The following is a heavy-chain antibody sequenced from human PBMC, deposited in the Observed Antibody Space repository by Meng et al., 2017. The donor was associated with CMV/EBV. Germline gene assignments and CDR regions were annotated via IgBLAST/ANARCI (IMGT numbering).Heavy chain of an antibody. CDR3: AKFYAAGLWYYYSMDV. V-gene: IGHV3-23*03. CDR1: GFTFSSYA. D-gene: IGHD6-13*01. J-gene: IGHJ6*02. CDR2: IYSGGSST. Sequence: GESLKISCAASGFTFSSYAMSWVRQAPGKGLEWVSVIYSGGSSTYYADSVKGRFTISRDNSKNTLYLQMNSLRAEDTAVYYCAKFYAAGLWYYYSMDVWGQGTTVTVSS.